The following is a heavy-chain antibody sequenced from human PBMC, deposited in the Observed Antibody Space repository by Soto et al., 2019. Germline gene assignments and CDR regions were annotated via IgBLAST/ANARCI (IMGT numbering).Heavy chain of an antibody. CDR3: ARVASLGSWEPFDP. CDR1: GGSVSSGSYY. Sequence: QVQLQESGPGLVKPSETLSLTCSVSGGSVSSGSYYWSWIRQPPGKGLEWIGYIYNSGSTNYNPSLRSRVTIEVDTSKTQFSLKLSSVTAADTAVYYCARVASLGSWEPFDPWGQGTLVTVSS. V-gene: IGHV4-61*01. D-gene: IGHD3-10*01. J-gene: IGHJ5*02. CDR2: IYNSGST.